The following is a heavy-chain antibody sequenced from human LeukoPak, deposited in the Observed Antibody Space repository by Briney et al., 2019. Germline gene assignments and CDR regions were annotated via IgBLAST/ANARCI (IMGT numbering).Heavy chain of an antibody. CDR1: GGSFSGYY. V-gene: IGHV4-34*01. Sequence: SETLSLTCAVSGGSFSGYYWSWIRQPPGKGLEWIGEINHSGSTNYNPSLKSRATISVDTSKNQFSLKLSSVTAADTAVYYCARWLGAGTYYYYYMDVWGKGTTVTVSS. D-gene: IGHD6-19*01. CDR2: INHSGST. J-gene: IGHJ6*03. CDR3: ARWLGAGTYYYYYMDV.